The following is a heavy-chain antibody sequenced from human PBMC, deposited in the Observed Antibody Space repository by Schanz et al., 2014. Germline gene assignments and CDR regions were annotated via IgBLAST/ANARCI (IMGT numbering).Heavy chain of an antibody. D-gene: IGHD6-13*01. CDR1: GASITSGGHY. Sequence: QVQLQESGPGLVKPSQTLSLTCTVSGASITSGGHYWTWIRQVPGKVLEWIRCIDDTWGPKNNSPLKARVTLSLDASTNQFSLKLSSVTAADTAVYYCAREGTGAVRGYFDYWGQGALVTVSS. V-gene: IGHV4-31*03. CDR2: IDDTWGP. J-gene: IGHJ4*02. CDR3: AREGTGAVRGYFDY.